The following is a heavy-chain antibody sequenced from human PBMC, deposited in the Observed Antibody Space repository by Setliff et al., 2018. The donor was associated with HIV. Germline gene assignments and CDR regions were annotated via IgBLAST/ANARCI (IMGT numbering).Heavy chain of an antibody. CDR1: NYSISSGYY. V-gene: IGHV4-38-2*01. CDR3: ASGYNYAYSDY. J-gene: IGHJ4*02. Sequence: SETLSLTCAVSNYSISSGYYWGWIRQSPGKGLEWIGSMYHSGSTYSNPPLKSRVTMSIDTSKNQLSLKLRSVTAADTAVYYCASGYNYAYSDYWGQGTLVTVSS. CDR2: MYHSGST. D-gene: IGHD5-18*01.